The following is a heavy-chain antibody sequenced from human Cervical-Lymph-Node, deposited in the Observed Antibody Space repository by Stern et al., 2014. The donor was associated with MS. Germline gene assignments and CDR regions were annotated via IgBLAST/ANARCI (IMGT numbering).Heavy chain of an antibody. CDR3: ARQSGPGIPGGYFDY. CDR1: GYIFTDHY. D-gene: IGHD3-10*01. V-gene: IGHV1-2*06. J-gene: IGHJ4*02. Sequence: QVQLVQSGAEVKKPGASVKVSCKASGYIFTDHYVHWVRQAPGQGIEWMGRINANSGGTTYEQNFQGRVTMTRDTSINTAYMELRRLRSDDTAVYFCARQSGPGIPGGYFDYWGQGTPVTVSA. CDR2: INANSGGT.